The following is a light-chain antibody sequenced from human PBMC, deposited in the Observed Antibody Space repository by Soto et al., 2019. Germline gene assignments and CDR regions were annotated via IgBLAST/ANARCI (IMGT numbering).Light chain of an antibody. V-gene: IGKV3-15*01. CDR1: QSVSNTY. J-gene: IGKJ1*01. CDR2: GAS. CDR3: QQYNSSPQT. Sequence: EIVLTQSPGTLSLSPGERASLSCRASQSVSNTYLAWYQQKPGQAPRLLIYGASTRATGIPARFSGSGSGTEFTLTISSLQSEDFAVYYCQQYNSSPQTFGQGTKVDIK.